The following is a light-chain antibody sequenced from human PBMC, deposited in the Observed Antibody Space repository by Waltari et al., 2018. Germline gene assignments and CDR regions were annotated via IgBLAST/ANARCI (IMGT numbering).Light chain of an antibody. Sequence: EVVMTQSPLSLPVTLGQPASIPCRSSQSLIYSDGNTYLNWFHQRPGQSPRRLIYRVSNRDSGVPDRVSGSGSGTDFTLKIIRVEAEDVGIYYCMQGTHWPATFGQGTKLEIK. V-gene: IGKV2-30*01. CDR3: MQGTHWPAT. CDR2: RVS. J-gene: IGKJ2*01. CDR1: QSLIYSDGNTY.